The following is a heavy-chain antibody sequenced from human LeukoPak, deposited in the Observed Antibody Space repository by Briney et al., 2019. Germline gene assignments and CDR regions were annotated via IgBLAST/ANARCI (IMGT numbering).Heavy chain of an antibody. CDR2: IYTSGST. CDR1: GGSISSGSYY. D-gene: IGHD5-12*01. J-gene: IGHJ4*02. Sequence: SETLSLTCTVSGGSISSGSYYWSWIRQPAGKGLEWIGRIYTSGSTNYNPSLKSRVTISVDTSKNQFSLKLSSVTAADTAVYYCAREKKSGYDRFSGDYFDYWGQGTLVTVSS. CDR3: AREKKSGYDRFSGDYFDY. V-gene: IGHV4-61*02.